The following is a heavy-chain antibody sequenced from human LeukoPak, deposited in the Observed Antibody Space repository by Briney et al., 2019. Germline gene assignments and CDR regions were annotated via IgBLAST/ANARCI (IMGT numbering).Heavy chain of an antibody. CDR2: INHSGST. J-gene: IGHJ4*02. CDR3: ARLTLHSRDIVVVPAAIDY. D-gene: IGHD2-2*01. V-gene: IGHV4-34*01. Sequence: SETLSLTCAVYGGSFSGYYWSWIRQPPGKGLEWIGEINHSGSTNYNPSLKSRVTISVDTSKNQFSPKLSSVTAADTAVYYCARLTLHSRDIVVVPAAIDYWGQGTLVTVSS. CDR1: GGSFSGYY.